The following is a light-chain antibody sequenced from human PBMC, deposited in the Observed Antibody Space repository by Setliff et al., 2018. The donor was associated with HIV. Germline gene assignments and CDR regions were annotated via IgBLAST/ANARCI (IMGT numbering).Light chain of an antibody. CDR3: SSYTSNSTPV. CDR1: SSDVGSYNL. Sequence: QSALTQPASVSGSPGQSITISCTGTSSDVGSYNLVSWYQQHPGKAPKLMIYEVSKRPSGVSNRFSGSKSGNTASLTISGLQAEDEADYYCSSYTSNSTPVFGTGTKVTVL. CDR2: EVS. J-gene: IGLJ1*01. V-gene: IGLV2-14*02.